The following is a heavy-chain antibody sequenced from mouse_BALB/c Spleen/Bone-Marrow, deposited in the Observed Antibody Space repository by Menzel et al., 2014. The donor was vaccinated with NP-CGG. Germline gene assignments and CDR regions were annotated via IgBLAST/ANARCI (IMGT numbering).Heavy chain of an antibody. CDR2: INPSTGYT. Sequence: VKLVESGAELARPGASVKMSCKASGYTFTSYRMHWVKERPGQGLEWIGYINPSTGYTNYNQKFKDKATLTADKSSSTAYMQLSSLTSEDSAVYYCARSSFLRSYFDYWGQGTTLTVSS. CDR3: ARSSFLRSYFDY. CDR1: GYTFTSYR. J-gene: IGHJ2*01. V-gene: IGHV1-4*01. D-gene: IGHD1-2*01.